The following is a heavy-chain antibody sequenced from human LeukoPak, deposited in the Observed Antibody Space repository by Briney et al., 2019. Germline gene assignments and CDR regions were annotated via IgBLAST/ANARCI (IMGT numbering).Heavy chain of an antibody. Sequence: ASVKVSCKASGYTLTSYYMHWVRQAPGQGLEWMGIINPSGGSTSYAQKFQGRVTITADESTSTAYMELSSLRSEDTAVYYCASGPPGGRYFDYWGQGTLVTVSS. CDR1: GYTLTSYY. J-gene: IGHJ4*02. CDR2: INPSGGST. V-gene: IGHV1-46*01. D-gene: IGHD3-16*01. CDR3: ASGPPGGRYFDY.